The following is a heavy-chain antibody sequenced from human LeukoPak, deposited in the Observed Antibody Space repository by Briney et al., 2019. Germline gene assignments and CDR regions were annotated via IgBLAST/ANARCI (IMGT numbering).Heavy chain of an antibody. CDR3: AGDNSRTEGFDY. V-gene: IGHV4-4*07. CDR1: GGSISSYY. Sequence: SETLSLTCTVSGGSISSYYWSWIRQPAGKGLEWIGRIYTSGSTDYNPSLKSRVTMSVDTSKNQFSLKLSSVTAADTAVYYCAGDNSRTEGFDYWGQGTLVTVSS. J-gene: IGHJ4*02. CDR2: IYTSGST. D-gene: IGHD1-14*01.